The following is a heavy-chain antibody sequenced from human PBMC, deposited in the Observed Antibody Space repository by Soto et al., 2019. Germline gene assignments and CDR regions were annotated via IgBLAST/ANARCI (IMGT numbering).Heavy chain of an antibody. J-gene: IGHJ4*02. V-gene: IGHV3-7*04. CDR2: IKQDGSEY. CDR3: ARGAFATCGSDPLDY. Sequence: EVQLVESGGGLVQPGGSLRLSCAASGFTFSTYWMTWVRQAPGQGLEWVANIKQDGSEYYYVGSVKGRFTISRDNAKNSLYLKMNTLRAEDTAVYYCARGAFATCGSDPLDYWGQGTLVTVSS. D-gene: IGHD3-16*02. CDR1: GFTFSTYW.